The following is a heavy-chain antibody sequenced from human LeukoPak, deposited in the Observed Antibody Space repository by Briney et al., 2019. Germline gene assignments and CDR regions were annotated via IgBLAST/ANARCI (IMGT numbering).Heavy chain of an antibody. CDR2: MYHSGST. J-gene: IGHJ4*02. Sequence: SETLSLTCVVSGGSISSGNWWSWVRQPPGKGLEWIGEMYHSGSTNYNPSLKSRVTISVDKSNNQFSLKLSSVTAADTAVYYCVTRGTASRLLDSWGQGTLVTVSS. V-gene: IGHV4-4*02. CDR1: GGSISSGNW. CDR3: VTRGTASRLLDS. D-gene: IGHD1/OR15-1a*01.